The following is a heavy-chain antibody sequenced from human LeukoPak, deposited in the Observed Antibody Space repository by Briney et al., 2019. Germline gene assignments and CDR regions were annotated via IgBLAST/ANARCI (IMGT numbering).Heavy chain of an antibody. CDR1: GGSISSYY. Sequence: SETLSLTCTVSGGSISSYYWSWIRQPPGKGLEWIGYVYYSGSTNYNPSLKSRVTISVDTSKNQFSLKLSSVTAADTAVYYCARVERITMIVVVIPGAFDIWGQGTMVTVSS. V-gene: IGHV4-59*01. CDR3: ARVERITMIVVVIPGAFDI. J-gene: IGHJ3*02. D-gene: IGHD3-22*01. CDR2: VYYSGST.